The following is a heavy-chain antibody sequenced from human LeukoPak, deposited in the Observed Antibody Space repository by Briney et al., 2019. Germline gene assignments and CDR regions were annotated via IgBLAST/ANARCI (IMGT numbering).Heavy chain of an antibody. V-gene: IGHV1-69*01. J-gene: IGHJ6*02. CDR1: GGTFSSYA. Sequence: SVKVTSKASGGTFSSYAISWVRQAPGQGLEWMGGIIPIFGTANYAQKFQGRVTITADESTSTAYMELSSLRSEDTAVYYCARPYDSRGYTYGMGVWGQGTTVTVSS. CDR3: ARPYDSRGYTYGMGV. D-gene: IGHD3-22*01. CDR2: IIPIFGTA.